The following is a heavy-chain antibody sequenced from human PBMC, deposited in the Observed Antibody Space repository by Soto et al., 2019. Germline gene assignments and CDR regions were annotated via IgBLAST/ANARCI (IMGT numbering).Heavy chain of an antibody. Sequence: SLRLSCAASGFTVSSKYMSWVRQAPGKGLEWVSLIQSGGPTYYADSVKGRFTISRDTSENTLHLQMDSLRAEDTAVYYCARDDVLCDGGRCYGVPLDVWRKGTTVTVSS. V-gene: IGHV3-66*01. CDR1: GFTVSSKY. J-gene: IGHJ6*04. CDR3: ARDDVLCDGGRCYGVPLDV. D-gene: IGHD2-15*01. CDR2: IQSGGPT.